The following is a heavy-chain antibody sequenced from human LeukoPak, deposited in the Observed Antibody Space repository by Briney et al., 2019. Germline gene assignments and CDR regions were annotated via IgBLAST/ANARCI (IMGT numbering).Heavy chain of an antibody. D-gene: IGHD6-25*01. V-gene: IGHV3-9*03. Sequence: PGRSLRLSCAASGFTFDDYAMHWVPQAPGKGLEWGSGISCDSGSIGYADSVKGRFTISRDNAKNSLYPQRNSLRDEDMSLYYCAKGRLDDAFDIWGQGTMVTVS. CDR2: ISCDSGSI. CDR1: GFTFDDYA. CDR3: AKGRLDDAFDI. J-gene: IGHJ3*02.